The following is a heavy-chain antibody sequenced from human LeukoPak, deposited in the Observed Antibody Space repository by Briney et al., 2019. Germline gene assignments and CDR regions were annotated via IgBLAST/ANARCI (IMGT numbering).Heavy chain of an antibody. CDR2: INPNSGGT. CDR3: ARDLTYSGYDQVDY. D-gene: IGHD5-12*01. Sequence: ASVKVSCKASGYTFTGYYMHWLRQALGQGLEWMGRINPNSGGTNYAQKFQGRVTITRDTSISTAYMELSRLRSDDTAVYYCARDLTYSGYDQVDYWGQGTLVTVSS. V-gene: IGHV1-2*06. CDR1: GYTFTGYY. J-gene: IGHJ4*02.